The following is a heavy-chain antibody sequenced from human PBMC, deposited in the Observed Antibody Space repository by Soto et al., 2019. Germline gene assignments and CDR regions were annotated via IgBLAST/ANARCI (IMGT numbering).Heavy chain of an antibody. D-gene: IGHD2-8*01. J-gene: IGHJ4*02. Sequence: QVQLVQSGAEVKKTGSSVKVSCKTSGGTFSTFGISWVRQAPGQGLEWMGGIIPFFGTAEYSQKFEDRITITADESPNTVYMDLRSLTSEDTAIYYCASTALVDAGDKNEYDVWGQGALGSVSS. V-gene: IGHV1-69*01. CDR3: ASTALVDAGDKNEYDV. CDR2: IIPFFGTA. CDR1: GGTFSTFG.